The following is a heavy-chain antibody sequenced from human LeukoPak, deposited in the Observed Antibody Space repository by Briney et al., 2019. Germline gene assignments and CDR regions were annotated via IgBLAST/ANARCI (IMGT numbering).Heavy chain of an antibody. J-gene: IGHJ3*01. V-gene: IGHV5-51*01. D-gene: IGHD1-26*01. CDR3: GMSGDRVPLQDDVFDV. Sequence: GESLQFSCKVSGYSFTSYCIGWVRQMPGKDREWMGIIYPGDSGPTYSPSFQGQVTISVDKSINTAYLQWSSLQAADTAMYYCGMSGDRVPLQDDVFDVWGQGTMVTVST. CDR1: GYSFTSYC. CDR2: IYPGDSGP.